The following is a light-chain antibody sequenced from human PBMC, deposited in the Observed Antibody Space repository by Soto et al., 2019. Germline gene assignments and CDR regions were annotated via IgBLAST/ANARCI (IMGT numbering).Light chain of an antibody. V-gene: IGLV2-14*03. CDR2: EGN. CDR1: SGDVDSHY. Sequence: QSALTQPASVSWSPGQSITISCNGTSGDVDSHYVAWYQQHPNKATKVLIYEGNNRPSGVSDRFSGSKSGNTASLTISGLQAEDEADYYCSSHTPNITLFGGGTTLTVL. J-gene: IGLJ2*01. CDR3: SSHTPNITL.